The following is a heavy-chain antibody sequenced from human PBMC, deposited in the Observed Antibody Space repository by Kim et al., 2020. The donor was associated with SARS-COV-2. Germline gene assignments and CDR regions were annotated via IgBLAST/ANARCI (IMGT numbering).Heavy chain of an antibody. V-gene: IGHV3-74*01. J-gene: IGHJ4*02. Sequence: TYADSVKGRFTITRDNAQNTLYLQMNSLRAEDTAVYYCANVVIAANSLGYWGQGTLVTVSS. CDR3: ANVVIAANSLGY. D-gene: IGHD6-25*01.